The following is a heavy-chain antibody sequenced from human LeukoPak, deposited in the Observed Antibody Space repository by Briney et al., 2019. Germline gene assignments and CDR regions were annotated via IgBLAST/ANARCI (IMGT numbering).Heavy chain of an antibody. J-gene: IGHJ5*02. CDR2: ISSSGSTI. Sequence: PGGSLRLSCAASGFTFSSYEMNWVRQAPGKGLEWVSYISSSGSTIYYADSVRGRFTISRDNAKNSLPLQMNSLRAEDTAVYYCARDFTRVRGFNWFDPWGQGTLVTVSS. CDR1: GFTFSSYE. D-gene: IGHD3-10*01. CDR3: ARDFTRVRGFNWFDP. V-gene: IGHV3-48*03.